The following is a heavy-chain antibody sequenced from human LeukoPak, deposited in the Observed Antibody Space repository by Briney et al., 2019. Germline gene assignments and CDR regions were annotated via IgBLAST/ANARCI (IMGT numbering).Heavy chain of an antibody. CDR1: GFTFSSYW. Sequence: PGGSLRLSCAASGFTFSSYWMSWVRQAPGKGLEWIGSIYYSGSTYYNPSLKSRVTISVDTSKNQFSLKLSSVTAADTAVYYCARQGLIDGYNWDYWGQGTLVTVSS. D-gene: IGHD5-24*01. J-gene: IGHJ4*02. CDR2: IYYSGST. V-gene: IGHV4-39*01. CDR3: ARQGLIDGYNWDY.